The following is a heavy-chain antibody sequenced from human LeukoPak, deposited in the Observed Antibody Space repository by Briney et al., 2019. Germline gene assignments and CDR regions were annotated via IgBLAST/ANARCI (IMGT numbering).Heavy chain of an antibody. CDR3: ARDFELSH. D-gene: IGHD3-16*02. V-gene: IGHV3-33*01. CDR2: IWYDGSSK. CDR1: GFTFSSYG. Sequence: PGGSLRLSCAASGFTFSSYGMHWVRQAPGKGLEWVALIWYDGSSKHYADSVRGRFTISRDNSKNTPYLQMNSLRAEDTAVYYCARDFELSHWGQGTLVTVSS. J-gene: IGHJ4*02.